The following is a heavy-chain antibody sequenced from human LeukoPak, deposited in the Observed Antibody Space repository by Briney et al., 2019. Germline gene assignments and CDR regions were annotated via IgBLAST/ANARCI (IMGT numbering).Heavy chain of an antibody. Sequence: GGSLRLSCAASGFTFSSYWMTWVRQAPGKGLEWVATIKQDGSEKYYVDSVKGRFTISRDNAKNSLYLQMNSLRAEDTAVYYCARDLISGYYYYWGQGTLVTVSS. CDR2: IKQDGSEK. CDR3: ARDLISGYYYY. D-gene: IGHD3-22*01. V-gene: IGHV3-7*01. CDR1: GFTFSSYW. J-gene: IGHJ4*02.